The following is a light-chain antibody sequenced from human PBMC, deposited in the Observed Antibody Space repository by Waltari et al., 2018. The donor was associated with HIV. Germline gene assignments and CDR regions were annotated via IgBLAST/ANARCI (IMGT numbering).Light chain of an antibody. CDR3: QSYDSSLSAWV. CDR1: GSNLRLGYG. CDR2: GNI. Sequence: VLTQPPSVSGAPGLGVTVSSTGSGSNLRLGYGLHCYQQLPGTAPKLLIYGNINRPSGVPDRFSASKSGTSASLAITGLQPEDEADYYCQSYDSSLSAWVFGGGTKLTVL. J-gene: IGLJ3*02. V-gene: IGLV1-40*01.